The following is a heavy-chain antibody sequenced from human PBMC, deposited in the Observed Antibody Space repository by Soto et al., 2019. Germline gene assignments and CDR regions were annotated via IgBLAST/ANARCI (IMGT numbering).Heavy chain of an antibody. Sequence: SGPTLVNPTQTLTLTCSFSGFSLSVYGVRVIWFRQPPGETLEWLALIHWDDDKRYSPYLKSRLTITKDTSKNQVVLTLTNLDPLDTGTYFCAHTKDSSGFLTSWGQGILVTVSS. CDR3: AHTKDSSGFLTS. CDR2: IHWDDDK. CDR1: GFSLSVYGVR. V-gene: IGHV2-5*02. J-gene: IGHJ5*02. D-gene: IGHD3-22*01.